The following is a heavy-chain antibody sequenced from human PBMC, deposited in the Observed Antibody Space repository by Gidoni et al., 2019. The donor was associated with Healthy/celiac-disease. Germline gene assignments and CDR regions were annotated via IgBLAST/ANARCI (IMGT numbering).Heavy chain of an antibody. CDR1: GFTFGDYA. Sequence: EVQLVESGGGLVQPGRSLRLSCAASGFTFGDYALHWVRPAPGKGLEWVSGISWNSGSIGYADSVKGRFTISRDNAKNSLYLQMNSLRAEDTALYYCAKDMYPNSGGPRPDYWGQGTLVTVSS. CDR3: AKDMYPNSGGPRPDY. V-gene: IGHV3-9*01. J-gene: IGHJ4*02. CDR2: ISWNSGSI. D-gene: IGHD1-26*01.